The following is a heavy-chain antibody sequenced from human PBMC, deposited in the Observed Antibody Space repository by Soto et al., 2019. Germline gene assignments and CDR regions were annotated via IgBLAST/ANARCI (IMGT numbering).Heavy chain of an antibody. Sequence: QITLKESGPTLVKPTQTLTLTCTFSGFSLRNSGVGVGWIRQPPGKALEWLALLYWDDDKRYSPSLKSRLPITKDTSQHQVVLTMTNMDPVDTATYYCAHLTTGGFYFDYWGQGTLVTVSS. V-gene: IGHV2-5*02. D-gene: IGHD1-1*01. CDR1: GFSLRNSGVG. CDR3: AHLTTGGFYFDY. CDR2: LYWDDDK. J-gene: IGHJ4*02.